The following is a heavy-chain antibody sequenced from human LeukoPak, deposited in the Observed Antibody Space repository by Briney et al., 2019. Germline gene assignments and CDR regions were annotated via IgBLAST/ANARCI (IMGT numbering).Heavy chain of an antibody. V-gene: IGHV1-69*05. CDR2: IIPIFGTA. CDR1: GGTFSSYA. J-gene: IGHJ4*02. D-gene: IGHD5-12*01. CDR3: ATRRIKNSGYAPYYFDY. Sequence: ASVKVSCKASGGTFSSYAISWVRQAPGQGLEWMGGIIPIFGTANYAQKFQGRVTITTDESTSTAYMELSSLRSEDTAVYYCATRRIKNSGYAPYYFDYWGQGTLVTVSS.